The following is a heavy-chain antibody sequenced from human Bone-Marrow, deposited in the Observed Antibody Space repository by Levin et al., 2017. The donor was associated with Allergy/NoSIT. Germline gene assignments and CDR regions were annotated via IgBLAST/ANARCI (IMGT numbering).Heavy chain of an antibody. CDR3: AKWGVGGYCSSTSCYKVWAGGFDP. D-gene: IGHD2-2*02. Sequence: PGGSLRLSCAASGFTFSSYAMSWVRQAPGKGLEWVSAISGSGGSTYYADSVKGRFTISRDNSKNTLYLQMNSLRAEDTAVYYCAKWGVGGYCSSTSCYKVWAGGFDPWGQGTLVTVSS. J-gene: IGHJ5*02. CDR2: ISGSGGST. V-gene: IGHV3-23*01. CDR1: GFTFSSYA.